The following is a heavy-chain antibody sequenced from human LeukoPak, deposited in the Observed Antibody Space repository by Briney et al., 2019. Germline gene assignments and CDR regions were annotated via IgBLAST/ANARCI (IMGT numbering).Heavy chain of an antibody. CDR3: ARHDSSGYYQDY. CDR2: INPNSGGT. V-gene: IGHV1-2*02. J-gene: IGHJ4*02. D-gene: IGHD3-22*01. CDR1: GYTFTGYY. Sequence: GASVKVSCKASGYTFTGYYMHWVRQAPGQGLEWMGWINPNSGGTNYAQKFQGRVTMTRDTSISTAYMELSRLTSDDTAVYYCARHDSSGYYQDYWGQGTLVTVSS.